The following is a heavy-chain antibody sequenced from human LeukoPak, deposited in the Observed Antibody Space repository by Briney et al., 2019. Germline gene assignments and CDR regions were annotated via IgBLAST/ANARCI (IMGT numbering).Heavy chain of an antibody. Sequence: GGSLRLSCVASGFSFSDYWVSWVRQTPGKGLEWLANINQYGTEKYYADSMKGRFTISRDNAKNSLYLQMNSLRVEDSGVYYCARDPDSGDAYNWFDPWGQETQVTVSS. CDR1: GFSFSDYW. V-gene: IGHV3-7*01. CDR2: INQYGTEK. D-gene: IGHD4-17*01. J-gene: IGHJ5*02. CDR3: ARDPDSGDAYNWFDP.